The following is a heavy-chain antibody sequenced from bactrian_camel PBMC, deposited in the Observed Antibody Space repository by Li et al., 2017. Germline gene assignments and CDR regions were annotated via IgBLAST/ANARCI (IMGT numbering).Heavy chain of an antibody. CDR3: VLRCAPSYRDVV. D-gene: IGHD1*01. V-gene: IGHV3S53*01. CDR2: TDKNGIT. CDR1: GYIGCDYL. Sequence: HVQLVESGGGSVQAGGSLRLSCTVSGYIGCDYLLSWYRHPAGKEREFVSDTDKNGITTYAESVKGRFTVSQDNARKTLDLQMNSLKPEDTAIYKCVLRCAPSYRDVVWGLGTQVTVS. J-gene: IGHJ4*01.